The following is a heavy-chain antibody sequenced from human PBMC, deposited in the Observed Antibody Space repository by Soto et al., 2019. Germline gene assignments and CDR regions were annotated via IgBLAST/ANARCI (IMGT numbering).Heavy chain of an antibody. J-gene: IGHJ5*02. Sequence: GGSLRLSCAASGFTFSSYWMSWVRQAPGKGLEWVANIKQDGSEKYYVDSVKGRFTISRDNAKNSLYLQMNSLRAEDTAVYYCARVLWFGELLNSWFDPWGQGTLVTVSS. V-gene: IGHV3-7*03. CDR2: IKQDGSEK. CDR3: ARVLWFGELLNSWFDP. CDR1: GFTFSSYW. D-gene: IGHD3-10*01.